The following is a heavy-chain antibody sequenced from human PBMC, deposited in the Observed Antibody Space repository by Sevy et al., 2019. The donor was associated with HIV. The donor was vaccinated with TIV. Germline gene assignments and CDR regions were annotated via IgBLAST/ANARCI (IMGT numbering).Heavy chain of an antibody. Sequence: SETLSLTCSVSGGSIATFGSFWGWIRQPPGKGLEWIGDISYSGATNYNPSLKSRATISVDTSKSQLSLKLTSLTPADTAVYYCARIYDHWGQGVLVTVSS. CDR2: ISYSGAT. J-gene: IGHJ5*02. CDR3: ARIYDH. V-gene: IGHV4-39*01. CDR1: GGSIATFGSF.